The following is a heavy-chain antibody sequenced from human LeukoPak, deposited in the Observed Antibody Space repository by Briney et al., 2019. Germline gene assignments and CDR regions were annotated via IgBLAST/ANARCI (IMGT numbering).Heavy chain of an antibody. D-gene: IGHD6-6*01. V-gene: IGHV4-34*01. CDR1: GGSFSGYY. J-gene: IGHJ3*02. Sequence: SETLSLTCAVYGGSFSGYYWSWIRQPPGKGLEWIGEINHSGSTNYNPSLKSRVTISVDTSKNQFSLKLSSVTAADTAVYYCARASGVRAFDIWGQGTMVTVSS. CDR2: INHSGST. CDR3: ARASGVRAFDI.